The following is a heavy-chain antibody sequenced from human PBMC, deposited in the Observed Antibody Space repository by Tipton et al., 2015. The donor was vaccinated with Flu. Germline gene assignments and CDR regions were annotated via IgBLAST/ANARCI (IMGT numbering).Heavy chain of an antibody. V-gene: IGHV3-21*01. CDR3: ARGAPGIAAAGTVDY. CDR1: GFTFSSYS. CDR2: ISSSSSYI. J-gene: IGHJ4*02. Sequence: SLRLSCAASGFTFSSYSMNWVRQAPGKGLEWVSSISSSSSYIYYADSVKGRFTISRDNAKNSLYLQMNSLRAEDTAVYYCARGAPGIAAAGTVDYWGQGTLVTVSS. D-gene: IGHD6-13*01.